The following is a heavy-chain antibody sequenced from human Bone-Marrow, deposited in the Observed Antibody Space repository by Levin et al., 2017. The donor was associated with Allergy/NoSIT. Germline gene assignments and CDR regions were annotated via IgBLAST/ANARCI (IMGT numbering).Heavy chain of an antibody. CDR3: AKDFGVVPSLKNCDY. J-gene: IGHJ4*02. Sequence: PGGSLRLSCAASGFTFSSYAMSWVRQAPGKGLEWVSAISGSGGSTYYADSVKGRFTISRDNSKNTLYLQMNSLRAEDTAVYYCAKDFGVVPSLKNCDYWGQGTLVTVSS. CDR2: ISGSGGST. V-gene: IGHV3-23*01. D-gene: IGHD3-3*01. CDR1: GFTFSSYA.